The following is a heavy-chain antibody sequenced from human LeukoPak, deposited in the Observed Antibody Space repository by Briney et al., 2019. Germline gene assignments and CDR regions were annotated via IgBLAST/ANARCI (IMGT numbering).Heavy chain of an antibody. D-gene: IGHD3-10*01. Sequence: GGSLRLSCAASGFTFSSYAMSWVRQAPGKGLEWVSAISDSGGSTYYADSVKGRFTISRDNSKNTLNLQMNSLRAEDTAVYYCAKVEGAVYISRGWFDSWSQGTLVTVSS. J-gene: IGHJ5*01. CDR2: ISDSGGST. CDR3: AKVEGAVYISRGWFDS. CDR1: GFTFSSYA. V-gene: IGHV3-23*01.